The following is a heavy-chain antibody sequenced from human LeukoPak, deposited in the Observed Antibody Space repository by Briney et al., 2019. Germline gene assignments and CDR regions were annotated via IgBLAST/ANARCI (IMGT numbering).Heavy chain of an antibody. D-gene: IGHD2-8*02. J-gene: IGHJ4*02. CDR2: IDTNSGDT. CDR3: ASEAFCSGGSSSLHRVAS. CDR1: GYIFTVYY. Sequence: GASVKVSCKASGYIFTVYYMHWVRQAPGQGLEWMGWIDTNSGDTNYAQNFQGRVTITRDTSIGTMYMELSRLTSDDTAVYYCASEAFCSGGSSSLHRVASWGPGTLVTVSS. V-gene: IGHV1-2*02.